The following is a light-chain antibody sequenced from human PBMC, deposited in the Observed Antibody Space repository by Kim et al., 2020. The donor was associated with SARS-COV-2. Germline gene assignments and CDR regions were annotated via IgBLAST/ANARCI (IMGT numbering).Light chain of an antibody. J-gene: IGLJ1*01. V-gene: IGLV3-19*01. CDR3: NSRDSSGNPPNYV. Sequence: GQTVRITCQGDSLRSYYASWYQQKPGQAPVLVIYGKNNRPSGIPDRFSGSSSGNTASLTITGAQAEDEADYYCNSRDSSGNPPNYVFGTGTKVTVL. CDR1: SLRSYY. CDR2: GKN.